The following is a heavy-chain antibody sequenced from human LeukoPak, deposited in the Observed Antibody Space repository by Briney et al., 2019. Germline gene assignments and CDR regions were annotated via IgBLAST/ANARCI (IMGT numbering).Heavy chain of an antibody. CDR1: GFTFSNYG. CDR2: IRYDGSNK. J-gene: IGHJ4*02. D-gene: IGHD3-22*01. V-gene: IGHV3-30*02. Sequence: PGGSLRLSCAASGFTFSNYGMHWVRQAPGKGLEWVAFIRYDGSNKYYADSVKGRFTISRDNSKNTLYLQMNSLRAEDTAVYYCARDLSYYYDSSGYLFDYWGQGTLVTVSS. CDR3: ARDLSYYYDSSGYLFDY.